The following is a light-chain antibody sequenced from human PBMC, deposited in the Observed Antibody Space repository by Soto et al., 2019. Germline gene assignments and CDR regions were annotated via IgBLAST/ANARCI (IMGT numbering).Light chain of an antibody. Sequence: SALTQPRSVSGSPGQSVTISCTGTSSDVGGYSYVSWYQLHPDKAPKVMIHDVSKRPSGAPDRFSGSKSGNTASLTISGLQAEDEADYYCCSYAGTFTYVFGTGTKVT. CDR1: SSDVGGYSY. CDR2: DVS. CDR3: CSYAGTFTYV. V-gene: IGLV2-11*01. J-gene: IGLJ1*01.